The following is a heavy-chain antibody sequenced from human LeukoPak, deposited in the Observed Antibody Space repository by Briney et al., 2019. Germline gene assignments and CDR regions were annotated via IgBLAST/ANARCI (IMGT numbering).Heavy chain of an antibody. D-gene: IGHD1-14*01. CDR3: ARSNPNRNALDL. J-gene: IGHJ3*01. Sequence: GGSLRLSCAASGFTLSSYFMSWVRQAPGRGLEWVANINKDGSEETYLDSVKGRFTVSRDNAKNSLFLQMNSRRGDDTAVYYCARSNPNRNALDLWGQGTMVTISS. V-gene: IGHV3-7*01. CDR2: INKDGSEE. CDR1: GFTLSSYF.